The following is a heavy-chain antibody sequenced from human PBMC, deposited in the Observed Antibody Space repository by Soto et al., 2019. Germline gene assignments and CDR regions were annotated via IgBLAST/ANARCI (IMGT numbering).Heavy chain of an antibody. V-gene: IGHV3-33*08. CDR1: GFTFSSYG. CDR3: ARDGYSSSWYGDAFDI. CDR2: IWYDGSNK. Sequence: GGSLRLSCAASGFTFSSYGMHWVRQAPGKGLEWVAVIWYDGSNKYYADSVKGRFTISRDNSKNTLYLQMNSLRAEDTDVYYCARDGYSSSWYGDAFDIWGQGTMVTVSS. J-gene: IGHJ3*02. D-gene: IGHD6-13*01.